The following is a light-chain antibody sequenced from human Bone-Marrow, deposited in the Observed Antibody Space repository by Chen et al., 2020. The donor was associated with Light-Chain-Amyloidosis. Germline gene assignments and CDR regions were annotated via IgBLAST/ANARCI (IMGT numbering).Light chain of an antibody. Sequence: SYELTQPPSVSVSPGQTARITCSGDDLPTKYAYWYQQKPGQAPVLVIHRDTERPSGISERVSGSSSGTPATLTISGVQAEDEADYHCESADSSGTYEGIFGGGTKLTVL. CDR1: DLPTKY. V-gene: IGLV3-25*03. CDR3: ESADSSGTYEGI. J-gene: IGLJ2*01. CDR2: RDT.